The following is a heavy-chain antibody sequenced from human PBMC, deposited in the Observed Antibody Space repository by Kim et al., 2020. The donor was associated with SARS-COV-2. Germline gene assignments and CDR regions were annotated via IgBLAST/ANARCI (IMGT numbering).Heavy chain of an antibody. J-gene: IGHJ4*02. CDR1: GFTFSSYS. V-gene: IGHV3-21*01. CDR2: ISSSSSYI. CDR3: ARLLTRNYDILTGKG. D-gene: IGHD3-9*01. Sequence: GGSLRLSCAASGFTFSSYSMNWVRQAPGKGLEWVSSISSSSSYIYYADSVKGRFTISRDNAKNSLYLQMNSLRAEDTAVYYCARLLTRNYDILTGKGWGQGTLVTVSS.